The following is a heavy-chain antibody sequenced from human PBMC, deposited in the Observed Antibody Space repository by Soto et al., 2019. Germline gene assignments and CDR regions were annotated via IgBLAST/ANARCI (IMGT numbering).Heavy chain of an antibody. Sequence: FGPALVNPTRTLTLTCSFSGFSLSTDGAGVGWIRQTPGKALEWLALIYWDDDKRYRPSLKSRLTITEDTSKNQMVLVMTNMDPVDTATYYCAHTYYYDSSGYPFDFWGQGILVTVSS. CDR2: IYWDDDK. CDR1: GFSLSTDGAG. CDR3: AHTYYYDSSGYPFDF. D-gene: IGHD3-22*01. J-gene: IGHJ4*02. V-gene: IGHV2-5*02.